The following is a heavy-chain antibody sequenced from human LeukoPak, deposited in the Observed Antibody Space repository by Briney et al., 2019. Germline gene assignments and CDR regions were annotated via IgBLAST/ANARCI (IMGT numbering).Heavy chain of an antibody. J-gene: IGHJ4*02. D-gene: IGHD2-2*02. CDR2: IGGDGVA. CDR3: AKDRANWAIDD. V-gene: IGHV3-69-1*01. CDR1: GFTFTNHP. Sequence: GGSLRLSCAASGFTFTNHPMNWVRRAPGKGLEWVSYIGGDGVAFYADSVKGRFTMSKGDARKSLYLQMSSLRVEDTALYYCAKDRANWAIDDWGQGTQVTVSS.